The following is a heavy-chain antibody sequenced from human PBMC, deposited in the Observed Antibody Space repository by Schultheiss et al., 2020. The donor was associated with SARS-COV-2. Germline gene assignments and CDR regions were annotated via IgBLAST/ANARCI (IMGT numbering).Heavy chain of an antibody. V-gene: IGHV1-69*13. CDR2: IIPMSGTA. J-gene: IGHJ6*02. Sequence: SVKVSCKASGGSFNSYAISWVRQAPGQGLEWMGGIIPMSGTANYAQKFQGSVTITADESTSTAYMELSSLRSEDTAVYYCARVPQLNYGDYWRHYYYYYAMDVWGQGTTVTVSS. CDR1: GGSFNSYA. CDR3: ARVPQLNYGDYWRHYYYYYAMDV. D-gene: IGHD4-17*01.